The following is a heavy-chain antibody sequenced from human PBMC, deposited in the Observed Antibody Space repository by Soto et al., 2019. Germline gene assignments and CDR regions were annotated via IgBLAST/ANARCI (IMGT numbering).Heavy chain of an antibody. CDR2: ISGSGGST. D-gene: IGHD6-6*01. J-gene: IGHJ4*02. V-gene: IGHV3-23*01. CDR3: AKASTAYSSSYDFDY. Sequence: EVQLLESGGGLVQPGGSLRLSCAASGFTFSSYAMSWVRQAPGKGLEWVSAISGSGGSTYYADSVKGRFTISRDNSKNTLYLQMTGLRAEDTAVYYCAKASTAYSSSYDFDYWGQGTLVTVSS. CDR1: GFTFSSYA.